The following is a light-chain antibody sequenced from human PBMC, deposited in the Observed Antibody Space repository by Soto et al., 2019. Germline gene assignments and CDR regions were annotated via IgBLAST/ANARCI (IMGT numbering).Light chain of an antibody. CDR2: DSS. V-gene: IGKV3-11*01. Sequence: ESVLTQSPATLSLSPGERATLSCRASQSVNSYLAWYQHKPGQAPRLLIYDSSNRATGIPARFSGNGSGTDFTLTISSLEPEDFAVYYCQQRSTWPPTFGQGTKVDIK. J-gene: IGKJ1*01. CDR3: QQRSTWPPT. CDR1: QSVNSY.